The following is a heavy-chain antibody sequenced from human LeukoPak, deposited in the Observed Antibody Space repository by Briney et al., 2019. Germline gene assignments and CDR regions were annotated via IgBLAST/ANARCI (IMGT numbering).Heavy chain of an antibody. CDR3: AREGEEGVVVPAAIDY. CDR2: IYTSGST. J-gene: IGHJ4*02. V-gene: IGHV4-4*07. Sequence: SETLSLTCTVSGGSINTYYWSWIRQPPGKGLEWIGRIYTSGSTNYNPSLKSRVTMSVDTSKNQFSLKLSSVTAADTAVYYCAREGEEGVVVPAAIDYWGQGTLVTVSS. D-gene: IGHD2-2*01. CDR1: GGSINTYY.